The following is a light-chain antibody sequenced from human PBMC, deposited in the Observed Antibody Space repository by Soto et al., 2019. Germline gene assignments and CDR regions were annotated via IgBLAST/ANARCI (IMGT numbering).Light chain of an antibody. CDR2: EAS. CDR1: QDINGW. Sequence: DIQLTPFPPTLSASVGDRVIITCRTSQDINGWLAWYRQKPGKAPNLLIYEASTLHTGVPSRFSGGGSGTEFTLTISSLQPDDSATFYCQQYNSDPYTFGQGTRLEIK. V-gene: IGKV1-5*03. CDR3: QQYNSDPYT. J-gene: IGKJ2*01.